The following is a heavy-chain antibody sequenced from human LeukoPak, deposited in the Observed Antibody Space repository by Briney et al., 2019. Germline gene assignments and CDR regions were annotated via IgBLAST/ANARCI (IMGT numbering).Heavy chain of an antibody. CDR1: GYTFTSYY. CDR2: INPSGGDT. V-gene: IGHV1-46*01. D-gene: IGHD6-19*01. J-gene: IGHJ4*02. CDR3: ARDAPGIAVGGDFDY. Sequence: ASVKVSCKTSGYTFTSYYIHWVRQGPGQGFEWMGIINPSGGDTNYAQMFQGRVTMTRDTSTSIVLMELRSLRSEDTAIYYCARDAPGIAVGGDFDYWGQGTLVTVSS.